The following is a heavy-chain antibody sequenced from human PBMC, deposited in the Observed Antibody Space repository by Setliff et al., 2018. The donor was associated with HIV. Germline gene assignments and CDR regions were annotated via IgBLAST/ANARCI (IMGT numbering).Heavy chain of an antibody. J-gene: IGHJ6*03. CDR1: GDSISTGRSY. Sequence: SETLSLTCTVSGDSISTGRSYWGWIRQPPGKGLEWIAYVYYTGTTYSNPSLQSRVTMSVHTSKNQFSLRLTSVTAADTAVYFCVNSGYDGDYYYYYMDVWGKGTTVTVSS. D-gene: IGHD5-12*01. CDR2: VYYTGTT. CDR3: VNSGYDGDYYYYYMDV. V-gene: IGHV4-39*01.